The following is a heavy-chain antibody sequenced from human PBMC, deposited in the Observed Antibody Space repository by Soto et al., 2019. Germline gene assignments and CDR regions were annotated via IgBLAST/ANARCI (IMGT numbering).Heavy chain of an antibody. CDR3: ARGRESYKWNYVGY. CDR2: IYYSGST. V-gene: IGHV4-59*12. J-gene: IGHJ4*02. D-gene: IGHD1-1*01. CDR1: GVSISGYY. Sequence: SETLSLTCAVSGVSISGYYWTWIRQPPGKGLEWIGYIYYSGSTNYSPSLKSRVTISVDTSKNQFSLKLTSVTAADTAVYYCARGRESYKWNYVGYWGPGTQVTVSS.